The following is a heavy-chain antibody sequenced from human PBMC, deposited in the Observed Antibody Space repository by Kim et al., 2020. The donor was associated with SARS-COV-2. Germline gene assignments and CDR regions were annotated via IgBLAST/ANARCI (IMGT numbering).Heavy chain of an antibody. D-gene: IGHD3-16*01. CDR2: SEK. V-gene: IGHV3-7*01. Sequence: SEKYYVESVKGRFTISRDNAKNSVYLQMNSLRAEDAAIYYCAGWVWAQPDYWGQGTLVTVSS. J-gene: IGHJ4*02. CDR3: AGWVWAQPDY.